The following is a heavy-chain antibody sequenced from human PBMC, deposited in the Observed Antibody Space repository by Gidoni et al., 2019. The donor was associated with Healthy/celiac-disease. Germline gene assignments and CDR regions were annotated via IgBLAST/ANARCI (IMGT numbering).Heavy chain of an antibody. J-gene: IGHJ3*02. CDR1: GFTFSSYG. V-gene: IGHV3-33*01. Sequence: QVQLVESGGGVVQPGRSLRLSCAACGFTFSSYGMHWVRQAPGKGLEWVAVIWFDGSHKYYGDSVKGRFTISRDNSKNTLFLQMNSLRAEDTAVYYCTRDPTPGAFDIWGQGTKVTVSS. D-gene: IGHD2-15*01. CDR2: IWFDGSHK. CDR3: TRDPTPGAFDI.